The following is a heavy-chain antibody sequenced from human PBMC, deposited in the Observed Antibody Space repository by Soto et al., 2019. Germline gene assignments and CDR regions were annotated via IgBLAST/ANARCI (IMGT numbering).Heavy chain of an antibody. V-gene: IGHV3-48*03. Sequence: PGGSLRLSXAASGFPFSSYEMIWVRQAPGKGLEWVSYISSSGDPVYYADSVKGRFTISRDNAKNSLSLQMNSLRVEDTAVYYCARALRELAGTGGPQSYYYYYYGLDVWGQGTTVTVSS. D-gene: IGHD6-19*01. CDR3: ARALRELAGTGGPQSYYYYYYGLDV. CDR2: ISSSGDPV. J-gene: IGHJ6*02. CDR1: GFPFSSYE.